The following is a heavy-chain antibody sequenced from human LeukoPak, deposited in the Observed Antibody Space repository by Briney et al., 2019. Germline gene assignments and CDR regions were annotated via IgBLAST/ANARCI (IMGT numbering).Heavy chain of an antibody. V-gene: IGHV3-15*01. CDR1: GFTVSSNY. Sequence: GGSLRLSCSASGFTVSSNYMSWVRQAPGKGLEWLGRIKSKTDGGTIDYAAPVQGSFTISRDNSKNTLYLQMNSLRAEDTAVYYCARDQSITMVRGVMITPYYYYGMDVWGQGTTVTVSS. D-gene: IGHD3-10*01. CDR3: ARDQSITMVRGVMITPYYYYGMDV. CDR2: IKSKTDGGTI. J-gene: IGHJ6*02.